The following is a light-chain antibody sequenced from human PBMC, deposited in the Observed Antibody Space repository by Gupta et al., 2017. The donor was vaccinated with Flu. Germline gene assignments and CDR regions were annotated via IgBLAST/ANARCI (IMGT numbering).Light chain of an antibody. V-gene: IGKV2-28*01. CDR1: QSLLHSNGYSC. CDR2: LGS. Sequence: VTPGEPASISCRSSQSLLHSNGYSCLDWYLQKPGQSPQLLIYLGSNRASGVPDRFSGSGSGTDFTLKISRVEAEDVGVYYCRQALQTPRTFGQGTKVEIK. J-gene: IGKJ1*01. CDR3: RQALQTPRT.